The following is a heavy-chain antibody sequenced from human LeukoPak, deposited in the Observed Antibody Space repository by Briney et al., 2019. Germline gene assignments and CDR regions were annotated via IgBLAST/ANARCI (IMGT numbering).Heavy chain of an antibody. D-gene: IGHD3-22*01. Sequence: PGGSLRLSCAASGFTFSDYSMNWVRQAPGKGLEWVASVNTVSSYIYYADSMRGRFTISRDNVKNSLFLQMNSLRAEDTAVYYCARLRRNSDRSDFFYYYDHWGQGTLVTVSS. V-gene: IGHV3-21*01. CDR1: GFTFSDYS. CDR3: ARLRRNSDRSDFFYYYDH. CDR2: VNTVSSYI. J-gene: IGHJ4*02.